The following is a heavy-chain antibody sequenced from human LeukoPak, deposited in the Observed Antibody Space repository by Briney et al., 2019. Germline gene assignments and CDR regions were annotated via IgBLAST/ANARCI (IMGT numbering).Heavy chain of an antibody. CDR2: IYYSGST. CDR1: GGSISSYY. J-gene: IGHJ5*02. CDR3: ARHTAMVHRTDP. V-gene: IGHV4-59*08. D-gene: IGHD5-18*01. Sequence: PSETLSLTCTVSGGSISSYYWSWIRQPPGKGLGWIGYIYYSGSTNYNPSLKSRVTISVDTSKNQFSLKLSSVTAADTAVYYCARHTAMVHRTDPWGQGTLVTVSS.